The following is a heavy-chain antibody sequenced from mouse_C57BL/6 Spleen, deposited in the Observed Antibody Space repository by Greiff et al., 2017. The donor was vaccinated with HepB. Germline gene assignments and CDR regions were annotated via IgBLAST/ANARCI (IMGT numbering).Heavy chain of an antibody. CDR2: IDPSDSYT. V-gene: IGHV1-59*01. Sequence: QVQLKQPGAELVRPGTSVKLSCKASGYTFTSYWMHWVKQRPGQGLEWIGVIDPSDSYTNYNQKFKGKATLTVDTSSSTAYMQLSSLTSEDSAVYYCAREITTVVATYYFDYWGQGTTLTVSS. CDR1: GYTFTSYW. CDR3: AREITTVVATYYFDY. D-gene: IGHD1-1*01. J-gene: IGHJ2*01.